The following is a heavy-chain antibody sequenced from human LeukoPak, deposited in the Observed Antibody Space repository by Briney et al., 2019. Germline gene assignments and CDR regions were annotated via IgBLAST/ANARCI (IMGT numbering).Heavy chain of an antibody. CDR2: ISQTGRIE. D-gene: IGHD2-15*01. Sequence: GGSLRLSCAASGFTFTTYVIHWVRQAPGKGLEWVAVISQTGRIETYADSVQGRFTVSRANSNNMAYLQMNSLKTEDTAVYYCARDRAVALPTYYYYMDDWGKGTTVTVSS. V-gene: IGHV3-30*04. CDR1: GFTFTTYV. J-gene: IGHJ6*03. CDR3: ARDRAVALPTYYYYMDD.